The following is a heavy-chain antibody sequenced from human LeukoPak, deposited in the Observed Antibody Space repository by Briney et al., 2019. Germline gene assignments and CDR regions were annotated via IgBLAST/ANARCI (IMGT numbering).Heavy chain of an antibody. CDR3: ARGATVSPYYYYYGMDV. J-gene: IGHJ6*02. V-gene: IGHV4-59*01. CDR1: GGSISSYY. CDR2: IYYSGST. D-gene: IGHD4-17*01. Sequence: SETLSLTCTVSGGSISSYYRSWIRQPPGKGLEWIGYIYYSGSTNYNPSLKSRVTISVDTSKNQFSLKLSSVTAADTAVYYCARGATVSPYYYYYGMDVWGQGTTVTVSS.